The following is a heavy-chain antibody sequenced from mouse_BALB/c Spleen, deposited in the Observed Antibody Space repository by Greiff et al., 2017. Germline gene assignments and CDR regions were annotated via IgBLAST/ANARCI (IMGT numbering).Heavy chain of an antibody. J-gene: IGHJ3*01. D-gene: IGHD2-14*01. CDR3: AREGYRYDGFAY. V-gene: IGHV1-54*01. CDR1: GYAFTNYL. CDR2: INPGSGGT. Sequence: QVQLKESGAELVRPGTSVKVSCKASGYAFTNYLIEWVKQRPGQGLEWIGVINPGSGGTNYNEKFKGKATLTADKSSSTAYMQLSSLTSDDSAVYFCAREGYRYDGFAYWGQGTLVTVSA.